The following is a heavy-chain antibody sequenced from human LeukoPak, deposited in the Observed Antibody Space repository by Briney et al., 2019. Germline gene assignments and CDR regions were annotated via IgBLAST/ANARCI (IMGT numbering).Heavy chain of an antibody. CDR1: GGSISSYY. D-gene: IGHD5-24*01. Sequence: PSETLSLTCTVSGGSISSYYWSWIRQPPGKGLEWIGYIYYRGSTNYNPSLKSRVTISVDTSKNQFSLKLSSVTAADTAVYYCARGALLQFYYYYYMDVWGKGTTVTVSS. J-gene: IGHJ6*03. CDR2: IYYRGST. V-gene: IGHV4-59*01. CDR3: ARGALLQFYYYYYMDV.